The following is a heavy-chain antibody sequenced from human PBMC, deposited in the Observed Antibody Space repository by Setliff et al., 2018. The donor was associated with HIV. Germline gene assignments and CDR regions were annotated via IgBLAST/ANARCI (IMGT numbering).Heavy chain of an antibody. V-gene: IGHV1-2*02. CDR2: ISVYNGYT. D-gene: IGHD6-6*01. CDR1: GDTLTGYY. Sequence: ASVKVSCKASGDTLTGYYIHWVRQAPGQGLEWMGWISVYNGYTNYAQNFQGRVTMTRDTSTSTVYMELSRLKSEDTAVYYCARDRERGQYSRSAVGGYYYYYMDVWGKGTTVTVSS. J-gene: IGHJ6*03. CDR3: ARDRERGQYSRSAVGGYYYYYMDV.